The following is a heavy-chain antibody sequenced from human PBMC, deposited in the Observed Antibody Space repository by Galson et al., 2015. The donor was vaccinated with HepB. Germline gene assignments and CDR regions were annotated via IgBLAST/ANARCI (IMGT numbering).Heavy chain of an antibody. CDR2: ISDGGDTT. CDR3: AKGVTPWGGFDI. CDR1: GFTFSSFA. D-gene: IGHD2-21*01. V-gene: IGHV3-23*01. J-gene: IGHJ3*02. Sequence: SLRLSCATSGFTFSSFAMTWVRQAPGKGLEWVSAISDGGDTTYYADSVKGRFSITRDVSKSTLSLQMNSLRAEDTAVYYCAKGVTPWGGFDIWGQGTMVTVSS.